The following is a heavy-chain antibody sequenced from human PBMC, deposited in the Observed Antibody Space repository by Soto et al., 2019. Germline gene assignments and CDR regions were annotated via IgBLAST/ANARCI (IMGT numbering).Heavy chain of an antibody. CDR1: GFAFGNYG. CDR3: ARWGEVSHNPGGNYYYGMDV. CDR2: ILYDGSDK. D-gene: IGHD3-16*01. V-gene: IGHV3-30*03. J-gene: IGHJ6*02. Sequence: QVQLVESGGGVVQTGRSLRLSCVASGFAFGNYGLHWVRQAPGKGLEWVASILYDGSDKFYADSVKGRFTVSRDDSKKTFYVQMDSLRADDTAVYFCARWGEVSHNPGGNYYYGMDVWGQGTTVTVSS.